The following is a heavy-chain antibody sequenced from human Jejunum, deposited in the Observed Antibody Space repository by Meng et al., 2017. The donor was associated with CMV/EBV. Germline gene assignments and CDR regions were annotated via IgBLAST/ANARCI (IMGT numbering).Heavy chain of an antibody. V-gene: IGHV1-18*01. D-gene: IGHD3-16*01. CDR3: ARKLRGGGWFDP. CDR1: DYTFYHHA. J-gene: IGHJ5*02. Sequence: QVQLVQSGAEVKKPGASVKVSCKASDYTFYHHAISWVRPAPGQGLEWMGWISPYNGNTKYAQNLQGRVTLTTDISTSTAYMELRSLRSDDTAVYYRARKLRGGGWFDPWGQGTLVTVSS. CDR2: ISPYNGNT.